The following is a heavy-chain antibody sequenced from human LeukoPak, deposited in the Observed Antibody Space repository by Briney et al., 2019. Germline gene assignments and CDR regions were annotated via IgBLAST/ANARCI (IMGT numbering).Heavy chain of an antibody. CDR3: ARLQLRAYYMDV. V-gene: IGHV4-31*03. Sequence: SETLSLTCTVSGGSISSGGYYWSWIRQHPGKGLEWIGYIYYSGSTYYNPSLKSRVTISVDTSKNQFSLKLSSVTAADTAVYYCARLQLRAYYMDVWGKGTTVTVSS. CDR1: GGSISSGGYY. D-gene: IGHD1-7*01. CDR2: IYYSGST. J-gene: IGHJ6*03.